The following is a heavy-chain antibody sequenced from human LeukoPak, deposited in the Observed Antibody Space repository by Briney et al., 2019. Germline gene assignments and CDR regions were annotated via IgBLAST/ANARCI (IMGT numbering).Heavy chain of an antibody. CDR1: GGSISGYY. CDR3: ARWGGSSIDY. D-gene: IGHD2-15*01. Sequence: SETLSLTCTVSGGSISGYYWSWIRQPPEKRLEWIGYIYYSGSTNYNPSLKSRVTISVDTSKNQFSLKLSSVTAADTAVYYCARWGGSSIDYWGQGTLVTVSS. V-gene: IGHV4-59*08. CDR2: IYYSGST. J-gene: IGHJ4*02.